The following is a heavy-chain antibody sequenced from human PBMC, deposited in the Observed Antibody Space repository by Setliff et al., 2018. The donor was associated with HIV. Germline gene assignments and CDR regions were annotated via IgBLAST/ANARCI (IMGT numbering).Heavy chain of an antibody. V-gene: IGHV4-31*03. D-gene: IGHD3-22*01. CDR2: IYYSGST. CDR1: GGSIGGAGFY. J-gene: IGHJ4*02. Sequence: SCTVSGGSIGGAGFYWTWIRQLPGKGLEWIGSIYYSGSTYYNPSLKSRVTISLGTSRWQFSLTLNSVSAADTAVYFCAREAMYYYDTSGHPQGFDYWGQGTLVT. CDR3: AREAMYYYDTSGHPQGFDY.